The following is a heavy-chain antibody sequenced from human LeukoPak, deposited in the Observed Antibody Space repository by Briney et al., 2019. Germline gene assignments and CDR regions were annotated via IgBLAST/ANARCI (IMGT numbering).Heavy chain of an antibody. V-gene: IGHV3-23*01. CDR2: ISGSGGST. Sequence: GGSLRLSCAASGFTFSDYYMSWIRQAPGKGLEWVSAISGSGGSTYYADSVKGRFTISRDNSKNTLYLQMNSLRAEDTAVYYCAKNLYLDYMDVWGKGTTVTISS. CDR1: GFTFSDYY. CDR3: AKNLYLDYMDV. J-gene: IGHJ6*04. D-gene: IGHD3-16*01.